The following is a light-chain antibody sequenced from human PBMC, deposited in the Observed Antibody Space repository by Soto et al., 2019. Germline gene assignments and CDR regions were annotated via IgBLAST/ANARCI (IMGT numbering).Light chain of an antibody. CDR2: DAS. Sequence: EIVLTQSPATLSLSPGERATLSCRASQSVSSYLAWYQQKAGQAPRLLIYDASNRATGIPARFSGSGSGTDFTLIISSLEPEDFAVYYCQQRSNWPLTFGGGTKVEIK. V-gene: IGKV3-11*01. CDR3: QQRSNWPLT. CDR1: QSVSSY. J-gene: IGKJ4*01.